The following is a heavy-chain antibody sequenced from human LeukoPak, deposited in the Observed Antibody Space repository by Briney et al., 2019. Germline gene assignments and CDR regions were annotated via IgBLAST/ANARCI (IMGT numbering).Heavy chain of an antibody. J-gene: IGHJ4*02. CDR2: INHSGST. Sequence: SETLSLTCAVYGGSFSGYYWSWIRQPPGKGLEWIGEINHSGSTNYNPSLKSRVTISVDTSKNQFSLKLSSVTAADTAVYYCARGRLYYDFWSGYYTGVWFDYWGQGTLVTVSS. CDR1: GGSFSGYY. D-gene: IGHD3-3*01. CDR3: ARGRLYYDFWSGYYTGVWFDY. V-gene: IGHV4-34*01.